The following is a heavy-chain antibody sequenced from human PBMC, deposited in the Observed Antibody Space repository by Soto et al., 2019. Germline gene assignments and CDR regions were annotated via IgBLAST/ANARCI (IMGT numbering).Heavy chain of an antibody. CDR1: GFTFSTYD. J-gene: IGHJ2*01. D-gene: IGHD3-10*01. V-gene: IGHV3-13*04. Sequence: EVQLVESGGSLVQPGGSLRLSCAASGFTFSTYDMHWVRQVTGKGLEWVSAIGTTGDTYYPGSVKGRFTISRDDAKNSLYLQMNSLGAGDTAVYYCARDATYGSGRGPDWYFDLWGRGTVVTVSS. CDR3: ARDATYGSGRGPDWYFDL. CDR2: IGTTGDT.